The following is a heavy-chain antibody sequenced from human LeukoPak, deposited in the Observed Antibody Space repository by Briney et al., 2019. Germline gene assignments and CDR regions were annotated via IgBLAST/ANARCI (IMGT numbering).Heavy chain of an antibody. CDR1: GYSFTSYW. CDR2: IYPGESDT. V-gene: IGHV5-51*01. J-gene: IGHJ3*02. Sequence: GELLQISCDGSGYSFTSYWIGWVRQMGGKGLEWMGIIYPGESDTRYSQSFQGTVTISADKSISTAYLQWSSLKASDTAMYYCARKSGRAFDIWGQGTMVTVSS. CDR3: ARKSGRAFDI. D-gene: IGHD2-15*01.